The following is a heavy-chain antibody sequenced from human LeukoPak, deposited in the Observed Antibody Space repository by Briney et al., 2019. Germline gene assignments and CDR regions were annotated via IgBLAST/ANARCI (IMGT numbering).Heavy chain of an antibody. J-gene: IGHJ5*02. D-gene: IGHD3-9*01. V-gene: IGHV1-8*01. CDR3: ARGGRYFDWLLFPGGHNWFDP. CDR1: GYTFTSYD. CDR2: MNPNSGNT. Sequence: ASVKVSCKASGYTFTSYDINWVRQATGQGLKWMGWMNPNSGNTGYAQKFQGRVTMTRNTSISTAYMELSSLRSEDTAVYYCARGGRYFDWLLFPGGHNWFDPWGQGTLVTVSS.